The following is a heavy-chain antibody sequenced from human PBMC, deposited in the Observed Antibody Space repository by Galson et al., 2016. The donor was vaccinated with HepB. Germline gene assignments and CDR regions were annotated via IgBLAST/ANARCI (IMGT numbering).Heavy chain of an antibody. J-gene: IGHJ4*02. V-gene: IGHV3-23*01. D-gene: IGHD3-16*02. CDR1: GFTFSTSP. Sequence: SLRLSCAASGFTFSTSPMSWVRRAPGKGLEWLSGISGSGDRTYYTDSVKGGVTMTGDTSISTAYMELTRLTSADTAVYFCARENSLIDWGQGTLVTVSS. CDR3: ARENSLID. CDR2: ISGSGDRT.